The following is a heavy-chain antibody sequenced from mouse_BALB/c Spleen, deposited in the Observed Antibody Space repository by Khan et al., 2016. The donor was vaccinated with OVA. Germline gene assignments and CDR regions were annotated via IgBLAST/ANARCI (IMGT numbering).Heavy chain of an antibody. CDR1: GYSITSEFA. D-gene: IGHD2-4*01. Sequence: QLVESGPGLVKPSQSLSLTCTVTGYSITSEFAWNWIRQFPGNKLEWMGYISYSGNTRYNPSLKSLISITRDTSRNQFFLQLNSVTTEDTATYYCARKDYYDYDPFPYWGQGTLVTVSA. V-gene: IGHV3-2*02. CDR3: ARKDYYDYDPFPY. J-gene: IGHJ3*01. CDR2: ISYSGNT.